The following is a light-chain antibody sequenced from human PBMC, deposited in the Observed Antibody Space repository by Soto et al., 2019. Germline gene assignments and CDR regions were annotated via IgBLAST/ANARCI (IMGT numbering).Light chain of an antibody. CDR2: GAS. V-gene: IGKV3-15*01. Sequence: EIVMTQSPATLSVSPGERATLSCRASQSVSGNLAWYQQKPGQAPRLLIYGASTRATGIPARFSGSGSGTEFTLTISSLQSEDCAVYYCQQYNNWPRTFGQGTNVEIK. J-gene: IGKJ1*01. CDR1: QSVSGN. CDR3: QQYNNWPRT.